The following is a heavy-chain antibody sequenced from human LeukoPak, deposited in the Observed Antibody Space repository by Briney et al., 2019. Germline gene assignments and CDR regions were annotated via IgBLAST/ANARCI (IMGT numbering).Heavy chain of an antibody. Sequence: QPGGSLRLSCAASGLTLGSYEMNWVRQAPGKGLEWISYISRSGNTKYYADSVKGRFTISRDTAKNSLSLEMNSLRAEDTALYFCARGSGGWPNYYFDFWGQGTLVTVSP. CDR1: GLTLGSYE. D-gene: IGHD6-19*01. V-gene: IGHV3-48*03. CDR2: ISRSGNTK. CDR3: ARGSGGWPNYYFDF. J-gene: IGHJ4*02.